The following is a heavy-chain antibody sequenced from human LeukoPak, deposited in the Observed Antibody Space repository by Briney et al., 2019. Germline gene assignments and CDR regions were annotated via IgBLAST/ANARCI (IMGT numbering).Heavy chain of an antibody. J-gene: IGHJ6*02. V-gene: IGHV4-34*01. CDR2: INHSGSI. Sequence: SETLSLTCAVYGGSFSGYYWSWIRQPPGKGLEWIGEINHSGSINYNPSLKSRVTISVDTSKNQFSLKLSSVTAADTAVYYCARVKGYCSSTSCYRYYYYYGMDVWGQGTTVTVSS. D-gene: IGHD2-2*01. CDR3: ARVKGYCSSTSCYRYYYYYGMDV. CDR1: GGSFSGYY.